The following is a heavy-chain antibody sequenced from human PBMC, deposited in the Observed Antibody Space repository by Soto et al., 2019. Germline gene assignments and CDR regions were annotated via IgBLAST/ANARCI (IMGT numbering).Heavy chain of an antibody. V-gene: IGHV5-10-1*01. Sequence: GESLKISCKGSGYSFTNYWISWVRQMPGKGLEWMGRIDPSDSYTGYSPSFQGHVTISADKSISTAFLQWSSLKASDTAMYYCARLSQLVHDPWGQGTLVTVSS. CDR3: ARLSQLVHDP. CDR1: GYSFTNYW. J-gene: IGHJ5*02. D-gene: IGHD6-13*01. CDR2: IDPSDSYT.